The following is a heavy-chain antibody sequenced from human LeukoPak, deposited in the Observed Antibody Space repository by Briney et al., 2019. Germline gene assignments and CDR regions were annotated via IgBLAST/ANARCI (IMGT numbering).Heavy chain of an antibody. J-gene: IGHJ6*02. D-gene: IGHD2-21*02. CDR2: IIPILGIA. Sequence: ASVKVSCKASGYTFTSYGISWVRQAPGQGLEWMGRIIPILGIANYAQKFQGRVTITADKSTSTAYMELSSLRSEDTAVYYCAIGGDAHYYGMDVWGQGTTVTVSS. V-gene: IGHV1-69*04. CDR3: AIGGDAHYYGMDV. CDR1: GYTFTSYG.